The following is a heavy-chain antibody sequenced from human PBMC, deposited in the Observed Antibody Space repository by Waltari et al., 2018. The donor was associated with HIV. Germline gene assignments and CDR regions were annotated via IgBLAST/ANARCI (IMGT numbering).Heavy chain of an antibody. CDR2: YYSSGST. V-gene: IGHV3-53*02. Sequence: EVQLVETGGDFIQPGGSLRLSCAASGFTVSSNYMNWVRQAPGKGLEWVSIYYSSGSTYYADSVKGRFTIFRDNSKNTLFLQMNGLRAEDTAVYYCARIPGIGTSGRGAFDIWGQGAMVTVSS. D-gene: IGHD1-26*01. J-gene: IGHJ3*02. CDR3: ARIPGIGTSGRGAFDI. CDR1: GFTVSSNY.